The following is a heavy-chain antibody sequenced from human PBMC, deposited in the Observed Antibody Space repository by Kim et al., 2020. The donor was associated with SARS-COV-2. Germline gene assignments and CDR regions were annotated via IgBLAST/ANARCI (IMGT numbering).Heavy chain of an antibody. CDR3: ARVTLDSSGWFRHFDY. J-gene: IGHJ4*02. V-gene: IGHV1-69*01. D-gene: IGHD6-19*01. Sequence: KCQGRVTITADESTSTAYMELSSLRSEDTAVYYCARVTLDSSGWFRHFDYWGQGTLVTVSS.